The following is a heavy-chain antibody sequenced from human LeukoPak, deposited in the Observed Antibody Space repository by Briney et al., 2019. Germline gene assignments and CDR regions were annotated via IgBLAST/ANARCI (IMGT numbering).Heavy chain of an antibody. CDR1: GFTFSSYW. D-gene: IGHD4-23*01. CDR2: IKQDGSEK. J-gene: IGHJ4*02. CDR3: ARDGEKRWRYFDY. Sequence: GGSLRLSCAASGFTFSSYWMSWVRQAPGKGLEWVANIKQDGSEKYYVDSVKGRFTISRDNAKNSLYLQMNSLRAEDTAVYYCARDGEKRWRYFDYWGQGTLVTVSS. V-gene: IGHV3-7*01.